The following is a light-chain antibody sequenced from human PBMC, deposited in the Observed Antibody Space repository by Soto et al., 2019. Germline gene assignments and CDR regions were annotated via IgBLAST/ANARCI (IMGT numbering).Light chain of an antibody. Sequence: EIVLTQSPGTLSLSPGERATLSCRASQSVSTLYLAWYQQKPGQAPRLLIYGTSNRAGGIPDRFSGSGSGTDFTLTINRLLPEDFAVYFCQQYAVSPYTFAQGTKLEI. CDR3: QQYAVSPYT. CDR2: GTS. CDR1: QSVSTLY. J-gene: IGKJ2*01. V-gene: IGKV3-20*01.